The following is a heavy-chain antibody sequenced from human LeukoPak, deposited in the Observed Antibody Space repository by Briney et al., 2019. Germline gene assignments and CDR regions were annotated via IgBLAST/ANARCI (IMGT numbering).Heavy chain of an antibody. CDR3: ARDPSGGNSGWFDP. V-gene: IGHV4-39*07. Sequence: SETLSLTCTVSGGSISSSSYYWGWIRQPPGKGLEWIGSIYYSGSTYYNPSLKSRVTISVDTSKNQFSLKLSSVTAADTAVYYCARDPSGGNSGWFDPWGQGTLVTVSS. CDR2: IYYSGST. CDR1: GGSISSSSYY. J-gene: IGHJ5*02. D-gene: IGHD4-23*01.